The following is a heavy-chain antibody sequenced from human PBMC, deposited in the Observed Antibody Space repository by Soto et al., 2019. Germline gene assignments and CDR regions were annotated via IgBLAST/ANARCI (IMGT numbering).Heavy chain of an antibody. CDR2: ISSSNRTI. CDR3: AREGWPLLQTGMDV. D-gene: IGHD2-15*01. Sequence: EVQLVESGGGLKQPGGSLRLYCAASGFTFRSYSMTWVRQAPGKGLEWVSYISSSNRTINYADSVKGRFIISRDNAKNSLYLQMHSLRDEDTAVYYCAREGWPLLQTGMDVWGQGTTVTVSS. CDR1: GFTFRSYS. V-gene: IGHV3-48*02. J-gene: IGHJ6*02.